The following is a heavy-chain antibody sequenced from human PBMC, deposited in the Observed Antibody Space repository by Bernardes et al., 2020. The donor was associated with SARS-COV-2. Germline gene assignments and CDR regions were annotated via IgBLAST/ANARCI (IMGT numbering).Heavy chain of an antibody. D-gene: IGHD6-6*01. J-gene: IGHJ4*02. CDR2: ISYEERTE. CDR1: GFTFSNFA. V-gene: IGHV3-30*19. Sequence: GGSLRLSRAASGFTFSNFAMHWVRQAPGKGLEWVAIISYEERTEYNAESVKGRFTISRDNSKKTVFLQMTSLRPEDTAVYYCAREGEDSTSSYFDYWGQGTLVTVSS. CDR3: AREGEDSTSSYFDY.